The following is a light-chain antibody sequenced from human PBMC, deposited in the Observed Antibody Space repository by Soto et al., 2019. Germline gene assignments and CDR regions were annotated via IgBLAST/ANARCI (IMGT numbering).Light chain of an antibody. V-gene: IGKV1-39*01. CDR2: AAS. Sequence: DIQMTQSPSSLFASVGDRVTITCRASQSISSYLNWYQQKPGKAPKLLIYAASSLQSGVPARFSGSGSGTDFTLTISSLQPEDFVTYYCQQSYSTPITFGQGTRLEIK. CDR3: QQSYSTPIT. J-gene: IGKJ5*01. CDR1: QSISSY.